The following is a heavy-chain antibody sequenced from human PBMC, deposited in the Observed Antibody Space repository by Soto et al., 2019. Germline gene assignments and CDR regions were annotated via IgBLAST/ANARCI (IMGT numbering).Heavy chain of an antibody. Sequence: LRLSCAASGFTFSSYEMNWVRQAPGKGLEWVAVISYDGNNKYYADSVKGRFTISRDNFKNTLYLQMDSLRAEDTAMYYCAKDHLETTVTTPSYWGQGTLVTVSS. CDR2: ISYDGNNK. CDR3: AKDHLETTVTTPSY. V-gene: IGHV3-30*18. D-gene: IGHD4-17*01. J-gene: IGHJ4*02. CDR1: GFTFSSYE.